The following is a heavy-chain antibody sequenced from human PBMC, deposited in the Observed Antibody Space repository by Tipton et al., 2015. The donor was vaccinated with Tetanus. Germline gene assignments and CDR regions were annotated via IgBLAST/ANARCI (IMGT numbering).Heavy chain of an antibody. CDR3: ARIRTGHYTDFDC. CDR1: RFTFSSYG. D-gene: IGHD4-11*01. V-gene: IGHV3-7*01. Sequence: SLRLSCAASRFTFSSYGMHWVRQAPGKGLEWVANIQNDGGETYHLESVRGRFTISRDNAKNSLYLQMNSLRAEDTAVYYCARIRTGHYTDFDCWGLGTLVTVSS. CDR2: IQNDGGET. J-gene: IGHJ4*02.